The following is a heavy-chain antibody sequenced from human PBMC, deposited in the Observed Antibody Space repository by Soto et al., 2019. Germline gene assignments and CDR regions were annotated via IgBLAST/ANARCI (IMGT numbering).Heavy chain of an antibody. CDR1: GFTFSSYA. Sequence: PGGSLRLSCAASGFTFSSYAMSWVRQAPGKGLEWVSAISGSGGSTYYADSVKGRFTISRDNSKNTLYLQMNSLRAEDTAVYYCAKAVSCSGGSCYRSWDSNYYYYYMDVWGKGTTVTVSS. D-gene: IGHD2-15*01. J-gene: IGHJ6*03. CDR3: AKAVSCSGGSCYRSWDSNYYYYYMDV. V-gene: IGHV3-23*01. CDR2: ISGSGGST.